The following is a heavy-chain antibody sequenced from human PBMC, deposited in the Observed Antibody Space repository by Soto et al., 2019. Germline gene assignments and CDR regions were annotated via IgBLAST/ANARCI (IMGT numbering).Heavy chain of an antibody. V-gene: IGHV1-69*01. CDR3: ARNSVELEGGGYFDY. CDR1: GGTFSSYA. CDR2: IIPIFGTA. Sequence: QVQLVQSGAEVKKPGSSVKVSCKASGGTFSSYAISWVRQAPGQGLEWMGGIIPIFGTANYAQKFQGRVTTTADEFTSTAYMELSSLRSEDTAVYYCARNSVELEGGGYFDYWGQGTLVTVSS. D-gene: IGHD1-1*01. J-gene: IGHJ4*02.